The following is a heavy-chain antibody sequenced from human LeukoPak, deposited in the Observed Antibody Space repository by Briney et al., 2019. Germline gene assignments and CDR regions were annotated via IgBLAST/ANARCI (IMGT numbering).Heavy chain of an antibody. J-gene: IGHJ6*03. CDR1: GGTFSSYA. D-gene: IGHD3-3*01. Sequence: GASVTVSCTASGGTFSSYAISWVRQAPGQGLEWMGGIIPIFGTANYAQKFQGRVTITTDESTSTAYMELSSLRSEDTAVYYCASTGRSLLEWLPTNYYYYYMDVWGKGTTVTVSS. CDR3: ASTGRSLLEWLPTNYYYYYMDV. V-gene: IGHV1-69*05. CDR2: IIPIFGTA.